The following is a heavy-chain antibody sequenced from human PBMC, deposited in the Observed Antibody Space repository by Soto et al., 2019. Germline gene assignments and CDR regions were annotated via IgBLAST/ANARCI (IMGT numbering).Heavy chain of an antibody. J-gene: IGHJ5*02. CDR3: AKEQAPSVVVVAATPNCFDP. CDR1: GFTFSSYA. CDR2: ISGSGGRT. Sequence: EVQLLESGGGLVQPGGSLRLSCAASGFTFSSYAMSWVRQAPGKGLEWVSAISGSGGRTSYADSVKGRFTITRDNSKNTLHLQMNSLRAEDTAVYYCAKEQAPSVVVVAATPNCFDPWGQGTLVTVSS. V-gene: IGHV3-23*01. D-gene: IGHD2-15*01.